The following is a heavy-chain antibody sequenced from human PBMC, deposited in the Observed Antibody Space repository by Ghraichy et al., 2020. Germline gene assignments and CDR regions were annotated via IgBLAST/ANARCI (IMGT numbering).Heavy chain of an antibody. J-gene: IGHJ4*02. D-gene: IGHD5-18*01. CDR3: AKAQMGGYNFGPVDY. CDR1: GFTFTTHA. Sequence: LSLTCAASGFTFTTHAMSWVRQAPGKGLEWVSSISGSGDATHDADSVQGRFTISRDNSKNTVSLLMNSLTAEDTAIYYCAKAQMGGYNFGPVDYWGQGSLVTVSS. V-gene: IGHV3-23*01. CDR2: ISGSGDAT.